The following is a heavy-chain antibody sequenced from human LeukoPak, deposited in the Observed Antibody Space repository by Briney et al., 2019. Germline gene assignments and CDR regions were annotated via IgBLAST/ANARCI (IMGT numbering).Heavy chain of an antibody. Sequence: PGRYLRLSDVSSGVTFSSYAIHGVRQAAGKGLAWGAVISYDGSKKYYADSVKGRFTISRDYSKPTLYLQMNSVRAEDTAVYYCAREEVVPAMFHYYYYYGMDVWGPGTTVTVSS. CDR3: AREEVVPAMFHYYYYYGMDV. CDR1: GVTFSSYA. CDR2: ISYDGSKK. D-gene: IGHD2-21*02. J-gene: IGHJ6*02. V-gene: IGHV3-30-3*01.